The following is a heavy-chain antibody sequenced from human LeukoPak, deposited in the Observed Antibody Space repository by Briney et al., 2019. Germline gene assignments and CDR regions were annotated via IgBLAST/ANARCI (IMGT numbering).Heavy chain of an antibody. CDR2: LSGTGGST. CDR3: ARDLYYSSSWDYYYYGMDV. CDR1: GFTFSNYA. D-gene: IGHD6-6*01. Sequence: GGSLRLSCAASGFTFSNYAMSWVRQAPGKGLEWVSTLSGTGGSTYYADSVKGRFTISRDNSKNTLYLQMNSLRAEGTAVYYCARDLYYSSSWDYYYYGMDVWGQGTTVTVSS. J-gene: IGHJ6*02. V-gene: IGHV3-23*01.